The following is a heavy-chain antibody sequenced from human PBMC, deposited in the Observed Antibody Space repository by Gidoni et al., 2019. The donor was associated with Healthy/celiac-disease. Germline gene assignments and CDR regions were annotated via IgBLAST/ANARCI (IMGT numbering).Heavy chain of an antibody. D-gene: IGHD3-22*01. J-gene: IGHJ3*02. CDR1: GYTLTELS. Sequence: VQLVQSGAEVKKPGAAVKVPCKVSGYTLTELSMHWVRQAPGKGLEWMGGFDPEDGETIYAQKFQGRGTMTDDTSTDTAYMELSSLRSEDTAVYYCATAGYYDSSGYPSEAFDIWGQGTMVTVSS. CDR3: ATAGYYDSSGYPSEAFDI. CDR2: FDPEDGET. V-gene: IGHV1-24*01.